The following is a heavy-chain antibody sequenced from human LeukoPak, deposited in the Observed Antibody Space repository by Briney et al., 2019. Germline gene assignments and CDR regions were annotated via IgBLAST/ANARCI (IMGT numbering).Heavy chain of an antibody. V-gene: IGHV1-69*06. Sequence: SVKVSCKASGGTFSSYAISWVRQAPGQGLEWMGGIIPIFGTANYAQKFQGRVTITADKSTSTAYMELSSLRSEDTAVYYCARDLGYYGSGSRLYYYYYYMDVWGKGTTVTVSS. D-gene: IGHD3-10*01. CDR1: GGTFSSYA. CDR3: ARDLGYYGSGSRLYYYYYYMDV. J-gene: IGHJ6*03. CDR2: IIPIFGTA.